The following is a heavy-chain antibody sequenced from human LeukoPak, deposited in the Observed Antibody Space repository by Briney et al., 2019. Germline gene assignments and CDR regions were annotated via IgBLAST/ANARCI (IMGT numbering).Heavy chain of an antibody. D-gene: IGHD5-12*01. J-gene: IGHJ4*02. V-gene: IGHV4-30-2*01. Sequence: SQTLSLTCAVSGGSISSGGYSWSWIRQPPGKGLEWIGYIYHSGSTYYNPSLKSRVTISVDRSKNQLSLKLSSVTAADTAVYYCARAHIVATIYLDYWGQGTLVTVSS. CDR3: ARAHIVATIYLDY. CDR1: GGSISSGGYS. CDR2: IYHSGST.